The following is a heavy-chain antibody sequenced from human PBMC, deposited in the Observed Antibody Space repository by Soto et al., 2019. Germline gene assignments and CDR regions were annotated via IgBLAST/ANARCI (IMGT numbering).Heavy chain of an antibody. CDR3: AKDHRWYSSSAFFDY. Sequence: GGSLRLSCAASGFTFSSYGMHWVRQAPGKGLEWVAVISYDGSNKYYADSVKGRFTISRDNSKNTLYLQMNSLRAEDTAVYYCAKDHRWYSSSAFFDYWGQGTLVTVSS. CDR1: GFTFSSYG. J-gene: IGHJ4*02. CDR2: ISYDGSNK. D-gene: IGHD6-6*01. V-gene: IGHV3-30*18.